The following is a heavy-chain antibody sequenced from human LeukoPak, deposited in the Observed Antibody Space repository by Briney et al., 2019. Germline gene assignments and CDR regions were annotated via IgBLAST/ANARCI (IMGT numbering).Heavy chain of an antibody. CDR1: GGSISSYY. V-gene: IGHV4-59*01. CDR3: ARAGRWEGRPHAFDI. D-gene: IGHD1-26*01. J-gene: IGHJ3*02. CDR2: IYYSGIT. Sequence: SETLSLTCNVSGGSISSYYWNWIRQPPGKGLEWIGYIYYSGITNYNPSLKSRVTISVDTSKNQFSLKLTSVTAADTAVYYCARAGRWEGRPHAFDIWGQGTMVTVSS.